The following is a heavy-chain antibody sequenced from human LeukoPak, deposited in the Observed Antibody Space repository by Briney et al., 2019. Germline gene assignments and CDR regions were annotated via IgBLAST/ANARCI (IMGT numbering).Heavy chain of an antibody. CDR2: ISSSSSYT. CDR1: GFTFSDYY. CDR3: ARDVVYDSSGYAFDI. D-gene: IGHD3-22*01. V-gene: IGHV3-11*05. Sequence: GGSLRLSCAASGFTFSDYYMSWIRQAPGKGLEWVSYISSSSSYTNYADSVKGRFTISRDNAKNSLYLQMSSLRAEDTAVYYCARDVVYDSSGYAFDIWGQGTMVTVSS. J-gene: IGHJ3*02.